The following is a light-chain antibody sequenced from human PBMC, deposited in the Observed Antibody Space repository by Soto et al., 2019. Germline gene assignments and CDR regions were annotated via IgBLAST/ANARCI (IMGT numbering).Light chain of an antibody. Sequence: QSALTQPASVSGSPGQSITISCTGTSSDVGGYNYVSWYQQHPGKAPKLIIYEVANRPPGVSSRFSGSKSGNTASLTISGLQADDEAGYYCTSYTSGGTLVFGGGTKLTVL. CDR2: EVA. J-gene: IGLJ3*02. V-gene: IGLV2-14*01. CDR3: TSYTSGGTLV. CDR1: SSDVGGYNY.